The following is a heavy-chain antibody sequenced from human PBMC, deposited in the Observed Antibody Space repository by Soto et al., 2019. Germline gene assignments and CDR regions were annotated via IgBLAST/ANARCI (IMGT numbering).Heavy chain of an antibody. Sequence: QVQLVQSGAEVKKPGASVKVSCKASGYTFTSYDINWVRQAPGQRLEWMGWINASNGNTKYSQKFQGRVTITRDTCDSTVYMALSKLRSEETAVYYCERYGGTGLGGTVCYDHWGQGTLVTVSS. CDR1: GYTFTSYD. J-gene: IGHJ5*02. D-gene: IGHD2-2*01. V-gene: IGHV1-3*01. CDR2: INASNGNT. CDR3: ERYGGTGLGGTVCYDH.